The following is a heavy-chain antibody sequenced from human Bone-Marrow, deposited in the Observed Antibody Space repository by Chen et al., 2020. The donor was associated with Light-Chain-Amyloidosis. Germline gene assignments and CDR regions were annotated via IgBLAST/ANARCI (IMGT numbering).Heavy chain of an antibody. J-gene: IGHJ4*02. CDR3: ARRRDGYNFDY. CDR2: IYPDDSDA. D-gene: IGHD5-12*01. Sequence: GYTFPNSWIGWVRQMPGKGLEWMGVIYPDDSDARYSPSFEGQVTISADKSITTAYLQWRSLKASDTAMYYCARRRDGYNFDYWGQGTLVTVSS. V-gene: IGHV5-51*01. CDR1: GYTFPNSW.